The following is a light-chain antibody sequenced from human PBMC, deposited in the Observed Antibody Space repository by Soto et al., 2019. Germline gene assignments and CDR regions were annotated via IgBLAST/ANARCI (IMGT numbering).Light chain of an antibody. Sequence: DIHMTQSPSTLSASVGDRVTITCRASQSISTWLAWHQQKPGKAPKLLIYKASTLESGVPSRFSGSGSGTKFTLTTTTFQPDDFATYYCKQYSRSWTFGQGTRVDIK. CDR1: QSISTW. CDR2: KAS. CDR3: KQYSRSWT. V-gene: IGKV1-5*03. J-gene: IGKJ1*01.